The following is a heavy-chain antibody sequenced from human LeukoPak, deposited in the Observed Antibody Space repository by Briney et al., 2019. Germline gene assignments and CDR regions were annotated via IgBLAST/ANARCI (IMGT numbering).Heavy chain of an antibody. D-gene: IGHD1-26*01. CDR3: AGSYPSIWELTYYFKH. CDR2: INWNGGST. Sequence: GGSLRLSCAASGFSFADYGMSWVHQAPGKGLEWVSGINWNGGSTGYAGSVRGRFTISRDNAKGSLYLQMDSLRAEDTAFYYCAGSYPSIWELTYYFKHWGRGTLVTVSS. V-gene: IGHV3-20*04. CDR1: GFSFADYG. J-gene: IGHJ4*02.